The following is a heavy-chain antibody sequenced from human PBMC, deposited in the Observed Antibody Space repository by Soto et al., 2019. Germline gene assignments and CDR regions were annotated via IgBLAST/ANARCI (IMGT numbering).Heavy chain of an antibody. CDR2: IKRDGSET. V-gene: IGHV3-7*01. D-gene: IGHD1-20*01. CDR3: VGEGNNWNDFDY. Sequence: EVQLVESGGGLVQPGGSLRLSCAAPTFIFSTYWMTWVRQAPGKGLEWVANIKRDGSETHYADSVKGRFTISRDNAKNSLYLQMNSLRVEDTVVYYCVGEGNNWNDFDYWGQGTLVTVSS. CDR1: TFIFSTYW. J-gene: IGHJ4*02.